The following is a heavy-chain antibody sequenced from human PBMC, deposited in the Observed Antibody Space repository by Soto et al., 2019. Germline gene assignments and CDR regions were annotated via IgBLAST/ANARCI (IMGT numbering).Heavy chain of an antibody. CDR2: GSYSGTT. V-gene: IGHV4-61*01. D-gene: IGHD3-16*01. CDR3: ARAMGDWGTYYYYYGFDV. Sequence: SETLSLTCTVSGVSVSSGSFYWAWIRQPPGKGLEWIGFGSYSGTTNYKPSLKSRVTISVDTSRSQISLKVSSLTAADTAVYYCARAMGDWGTYYYYYGFDVWGQGTTVTVSS. J-gene: IGHJ6*02. CDR1: GVSVSSGSFY.